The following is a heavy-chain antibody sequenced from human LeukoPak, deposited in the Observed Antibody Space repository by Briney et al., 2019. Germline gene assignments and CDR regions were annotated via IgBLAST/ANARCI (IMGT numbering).Heavy chain of an antibody. CDR1: GYSFTSYW. D-gene: IGHD2-21*02. CDR2: IYPGDSDT. Sequence: GESLKNSCKGSGYSFTSYWIGWVRQMPGKGLEWMGIIYPGDSDTRYSPSFQGQVTISADKSISTAYLQWSSLKASDTAMYYCARLTYCGGDCYSGAFDIWGQGTMVTVSS. CDR3: ARLTYCGGDCYSGAFDI. V-gene: IGHV5-51*01. J-gene: IGHJ3*02.